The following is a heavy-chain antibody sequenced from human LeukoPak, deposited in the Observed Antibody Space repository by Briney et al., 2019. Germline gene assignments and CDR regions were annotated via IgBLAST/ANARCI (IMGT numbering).Heavy chain of an antibody. D-gene: IGHD3-10*01. CDR2: ISAYNGNT. V-gene: IGHV1-18*01. Sequence: ASVKVSCKASGYTFTSYGISWVRQAPGQGLEWMGWISAYNGNTNYAQNFQDRVTITRDTSATTAYMELSSLRSEDTAVYYCARGSYFYGSGSFMGSDYWGQGTLVTVSS. CDR1: GYTFTSYG. CDR3: ARGSYFYGSGSFMGSDY. J-gene: IGHJ4*02.